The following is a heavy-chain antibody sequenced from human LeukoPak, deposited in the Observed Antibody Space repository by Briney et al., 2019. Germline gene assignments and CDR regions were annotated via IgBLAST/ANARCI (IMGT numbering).Heavy chain of an antibody. Sequence: PSETLSLTCGVSGTSFSSYYWSWIRQTPGKGLEWIGEVNHSGYTNMNPSLKSRVTISVDTSKNQLSLGMSTVTAADTAVYFCARMTTGHDYWGQGTLVTVSS. D-gene: IGHD4-17*01. V-gene: IGHV4-34*01. CDR3: ARMTTGHDY. CDR2: VNHSGYT. CDR1: GTSFSSYY. J-gene: IGHJ4*02.